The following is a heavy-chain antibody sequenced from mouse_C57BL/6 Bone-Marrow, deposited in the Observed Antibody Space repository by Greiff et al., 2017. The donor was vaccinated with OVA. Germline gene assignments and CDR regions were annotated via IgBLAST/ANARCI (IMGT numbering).Heavy chain of an antibody. J-gene: IGHJ2*01. V-gene: IGHV1-55*01. CDR1: GYTFTSYW. Sequence: QVQLQQPGAELVKPGASVKMSCKASGYTFTSYWITWVKQRPGQGLEWIGDIYPGSGSTNYNEKFKSKATLTVDTSSSTAYMQLSSLTSEDSAVYYCAIFPTAQATFDYWGQGTTLTVSS. CDR3: AIFPTAQATFDY. D-gene: IGHD3-2*02. CDR2: IYPGSGST.